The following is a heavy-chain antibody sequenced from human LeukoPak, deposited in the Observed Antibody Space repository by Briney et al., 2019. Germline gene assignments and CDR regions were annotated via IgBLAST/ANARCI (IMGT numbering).Heavy chain of an antibody. CDR3: VKDRSRGRRTVANILDY. CDR2: ITNDGSST. Sequence: GGSLRLSCAASGLTFSSHWMHWVRQAPGKGLVWVSRITNDGSSTTYADSVKGRFTISRSNAKNTVYLQMNSLRVEDTALYYCVKDRSRGRRTVANILDYWGQGTLVTVSS. D-gene: IGHD3/OR15-3a*01. J-gene: IGHJ4*02. V-gene: IGHV3-74*01. CDR1: GLTFSSHW.